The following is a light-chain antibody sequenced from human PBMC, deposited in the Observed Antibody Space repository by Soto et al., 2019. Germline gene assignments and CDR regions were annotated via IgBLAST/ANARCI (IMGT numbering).Light chain of an antibody. CDR1: QTIRTS. J-gene: IGKJ1*01. V-gene: IGKV1-39*01. CDR2: AAS. Sequence: DIQMTQSPSSLSASVGDRVILTCRAIQTIRTSLNWYQQKPGKAPKLLIYAASTLHSGVPSRFSGSGSGTDFTLSISNLQPEDFATYFCQQTYATPPTFGQGTKVEI. CDR3: QQTYATPPT.